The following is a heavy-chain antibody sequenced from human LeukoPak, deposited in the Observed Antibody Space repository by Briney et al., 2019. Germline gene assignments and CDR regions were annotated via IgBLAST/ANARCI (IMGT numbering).Heavy chain of an antibody. CDR3: ARVDYGDSATYYYYMDV. V-gene: IGHV4-38-2*02. CDR2: LYHSGSN. CDR1: GYSISSGYY. Sequence: PSETLPLTCTVSGYSISSGYYWGWIRQPPGKGLEWIGVLYHSGSNYDNPSLKSRVTISVDTSKNQFSLKLSSVTAADTAVYYCARVDYGDSATYYYYMDVWGKGTAVTVSS. D-gene: IGHD4-17*01. J-gene: IGHJ6*03.